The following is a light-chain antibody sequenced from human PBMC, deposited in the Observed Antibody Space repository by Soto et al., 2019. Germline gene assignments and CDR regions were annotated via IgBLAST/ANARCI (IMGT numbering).Light chain of an antibody. V-gene: IGKV1-39*01. CDR1: QSMTRF. CDR2: AAS. J-gene: IGKJ5*01. Sequence: DIQMSQSPSSLSASVGDRVTMTCRGSQSMTRFLNWYQQKPGKAPKLLIYAASTLQTGVPSRFSGSGSGTDFTLTISSLQPEDFATYYCQQNYSPPPITFGQGTRLE. CDR3: QQNYSPPPIT.